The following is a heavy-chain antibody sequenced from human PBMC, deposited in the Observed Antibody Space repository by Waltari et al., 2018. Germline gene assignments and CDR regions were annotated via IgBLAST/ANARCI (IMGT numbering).Heavy chain of an antibody. CDR2: IYYSGGT. V-gene: IGHV4-39*01. CDR3: ARIGSVVVTAYFDY. D-gene: IGHD2-21*02. J-gene: IGHJ4*02. CDR1: GGSISSSSYY. Sequence: QLQLQESGPGLVKPSETLSLTCTVSGGSISSSSYYWGWIRQPPGKGLEWIGSIYYSGGTYYNPSLKSRVTISVDTSKNQFSLKLSSVTAADTAVYYCARIGSVVVTAYFDYWGQGTLVTVSS.